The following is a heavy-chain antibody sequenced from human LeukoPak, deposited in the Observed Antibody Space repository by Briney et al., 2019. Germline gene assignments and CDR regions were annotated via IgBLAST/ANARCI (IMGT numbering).Heavy chain of an antibody. D-gene: IGHD6-13*01. CDR1: GGTFSSYA. J-gene: IGHJ6*02. Sequence: ASVKVSCKASGGTFSSYAISWVRQAPGQGLEWMGGIIPIFGTANYAQKFQGRVTITADESTSTAYMELSSLRSEDTAVYYCARARYSSSWYYYYGMDVRGQGTTVTVSS. CDR2: IIPIFGTA. CDR3: ARARYSSSWYYYYGMDV. V-gene: IGHV1-69*13.